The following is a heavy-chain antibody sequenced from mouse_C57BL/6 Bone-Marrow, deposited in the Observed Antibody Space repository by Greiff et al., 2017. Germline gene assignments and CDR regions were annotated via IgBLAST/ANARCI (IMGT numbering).Heavy chain of an antibody. CDR3: TDGYYFDV. D-gene: IGHD2-2*01. Sequence: EVKVEESGGGLVQPGGSMKLSCVASGFTFSNYWMNWVRQSPEKGLEWVAQIRLKSDNYATHYAESVKGRFTISRDDSKSSVYLQMNNLRAEDTGIYYCTDGYYFDVWGTGTTVTVSS. J-gene: IGHJ1*03. CDR1: GFTFSNYW. V-gene: IGHV6-3*01. CDR2: IRLKSDNYAT.